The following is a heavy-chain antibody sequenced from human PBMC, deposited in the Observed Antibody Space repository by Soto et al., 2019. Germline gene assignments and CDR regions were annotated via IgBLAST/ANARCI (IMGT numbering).Heavy chain of an antibody. Sequence: EVQLLESGGGLVQPGGSLRLSCAASGFTFSSYAMSWVRQAPGKGLEWVSAISGSGGSTYYADSVKGRFTISRDNSKNTLYLQMNSLRAEDTAVYYCAKEAGLVVVAATGESDYWGQGTLVTVSS. CDR3: AKEAGLVVVAATGESDY. D-gene: IGHD2-15*01. V-gene: IGHV3-23*01. CDR1: GFTFSSYA. CDR2: ISGSGGST. J-gene: IGHJ4*02.